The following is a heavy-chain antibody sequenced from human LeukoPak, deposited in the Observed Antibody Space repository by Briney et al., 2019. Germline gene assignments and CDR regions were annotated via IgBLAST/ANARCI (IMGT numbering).Heavy chain of an antibody. J-gene: IGHJ4*02. D-gene: IGHD4-17*01. CDR2: ISYDGSNK. V-gene: IGHV3-30-3*01. Sequence: GGSLRLSCAASGFTFSSYAMHWVRQAPGKGLEWVAVISYDGSNKYYADSVKGRFTISRDNAKNSLYLQMNSLRAEDTAVYYCARDPPYGDYHTFDYWGQGTLVTVSS. CDR1: GFTFSSYA. CDR3: ARDPPYGDYHTFDY.